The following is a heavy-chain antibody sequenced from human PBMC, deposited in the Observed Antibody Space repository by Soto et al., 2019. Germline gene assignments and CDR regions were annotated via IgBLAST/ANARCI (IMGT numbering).Heavy chain of an antibody. CDR3: ARGSRYSYGYDVHYYYYMDV. D-gene: IGHD5-18*01. V-gene: IGHV4-59*01. CDR2: IYYTGST. Sequence: QVQLQESGPGLVKPSETLSLTCTVSGGSISSYYWSWIRQPPGKGLEWIGYIYYTGSTNYNPSLKSRVTRSVDTCKNQCSLKLSSVTAADTAVYYCARGSRYSYGYDVHYYYYMDVWGKGTTVTVSS. J-gene: IGHJ6*03. CDR1: GGSISSYY.